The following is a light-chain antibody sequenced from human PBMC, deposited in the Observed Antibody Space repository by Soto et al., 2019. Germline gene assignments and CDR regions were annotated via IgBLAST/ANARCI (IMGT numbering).Light chain of an antibody. CDR3: RQFNTYPALT. J-gene: IGKJ4*01. V-gene: IGKV1-13*02. CDR2: DVS. Sequence: AIQLTQSPSSLSASVGDRVTITCRASQGISSALDWYQQKPGKSPNLLIYDVSSLESGVPSRFSGSGSGTDFTLTISSLQPEDFATYYCRQFNTYPALTFGGGTKVEIK. CDR1: QGISSA.